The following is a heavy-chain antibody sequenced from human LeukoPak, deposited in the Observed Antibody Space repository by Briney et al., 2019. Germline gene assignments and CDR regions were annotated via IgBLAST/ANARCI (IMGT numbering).Heavy chain of an antibody. Sequence: GGSLRLSCAASGFTFSSYSMNWVRQAPGRGLEWVSSISTSSSYIYYADSMKGRFTISRDNAKNSLYLQMNSLRAEDTAVYYCAKVSGGSGWYYFDYRGQGTLVTVSS. CDR3: AKVSGGSGWYYFDY. CDR2: ISTSSSYI. J-gene: IGHJ4*02. V-gene: IGHV3-21*01. D-gene: IGHD6-19*01. CDR1: GFTFSSYS.